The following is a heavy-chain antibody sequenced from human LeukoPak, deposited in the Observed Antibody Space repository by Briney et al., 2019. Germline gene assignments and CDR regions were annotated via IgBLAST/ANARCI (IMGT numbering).Heavy chain of an antibody. Sequence: ASVKVSCKASGYTFTGYYMHWVRQAPGQGLEWMGWINPNSGGTNYAQKFQGRVTMTRDTSISTAYMELSRLRSDDTAVYYCARVAIYYDSSGLSDYWGQGTLVTVSS. J-gene: IGHJ4*02. CDR3: ARVAIYYDSSGLSDY. CDR1: GYTFTGYY. V-gene: IGHV1-2*02. D-gene: IGHD3-22*01. CDR2: INPNSGGT.